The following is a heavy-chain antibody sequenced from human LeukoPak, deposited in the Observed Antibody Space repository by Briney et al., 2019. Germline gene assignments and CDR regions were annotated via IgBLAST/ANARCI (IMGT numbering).Heavy chain of an antibody. J-gene: IGHJ4*02. Sequence: GGSLRLSCAASGFTFSSYTMSWVRQAPGKGLEWVSTITTSDGNTYYADSVKGRFTVSRDNSKNTLYLQMNSLRAEDTAVYYCAKAYVDTTYFDSWGQGTLVTVSS. V-gene: IGHV3-23*01. CDR1: GFTFSSYT. D-gene: IGHD5-18*01. CDR3: AKAYVDTTYFDS. CDR2: ITTSDGNT.